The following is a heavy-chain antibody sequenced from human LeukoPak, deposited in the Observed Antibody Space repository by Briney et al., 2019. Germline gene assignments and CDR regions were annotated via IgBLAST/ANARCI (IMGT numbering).Heavy chain of an antibody. J-gene: IGHJ4*02. Sequence: ASVKVSWKPAGYTFTGYCIRWVRRAAGQGLEWMGWIKPKRGGTKYAQKFQGSVTLTNDTPISTSYMELNNLTSDDTAVYYCARGRITLGRGPPVDFWGQGTLVTVSS. CDR3: ARGRITLGRGPPVDF. CDR2: IKPKRGGT. CDR1: GYTFTGYC. V-gene: IGHV1-2*02. D-gene: IGHD3-16*01.